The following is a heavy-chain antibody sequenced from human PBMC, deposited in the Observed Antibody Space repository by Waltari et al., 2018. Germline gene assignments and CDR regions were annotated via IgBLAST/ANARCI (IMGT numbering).Heavy chain of an antibody. CDR3: ARRKLGEAFDI. CDR2: TIPIFGSP. J-gene: IGHJ3*02. V-gene: IGHV1-69*12. Sequence: QVQLVQSGAEVKKPGSSVRVSCRASGGNFGRYAITWVRQAPGQGLEWMGGTIPIFGSPMYAPKFQGRVSITADELTYTVYMELNSLRSDDTAIYYCARRKLGEAFDILGQGTMVIGSS. D-gene: IGHD3-16*01. CDR1: GGNFGRYA.